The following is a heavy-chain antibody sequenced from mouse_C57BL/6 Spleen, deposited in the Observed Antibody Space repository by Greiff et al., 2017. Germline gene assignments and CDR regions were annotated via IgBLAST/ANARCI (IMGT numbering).Heavy chain of an antibody. D-gene: IGHD3-3*01. CDR3: ARDLLGTWGSYYAMDY. CDR2: ISYDGSN. V-gene: IGHV3-6*01. CDR1: GYSITSGYY. J-gene: IGHJ4*01. Sequence: EVQLQESGPGLVKPSQSLSLTCSVTGYSITSGYYWNWIRQFPGNKLEWMGYISYDGSNNYNPSLKNRISITRDTSKNQFFLKLNSVTTEDTATYYCARDLLGTWGSYYAMDYWGQGTSVTVSS.